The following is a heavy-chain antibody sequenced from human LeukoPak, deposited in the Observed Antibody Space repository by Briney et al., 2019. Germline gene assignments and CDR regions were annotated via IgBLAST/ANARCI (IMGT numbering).Heavy chain of an antibody. CDR3: ARLDYGGRSVRWYFDY. D-gene: IGHD4-23*01. CDR2: IYYTGAT. CDR1: GGSVGSSSFH. Sequence: ASETLSLTCTVSGGSVGSSSFHWGWTRQPPGKGLEWIGNIYYTGATSYNPSLKSRVTISVDTSKNQFSLRVNSVTAADTAVYYCARLDYGGRSVRWYFDYWGQGNLVTVSS. V-gene: IGHV4-39*01. J-gene: IGHJ4*02.